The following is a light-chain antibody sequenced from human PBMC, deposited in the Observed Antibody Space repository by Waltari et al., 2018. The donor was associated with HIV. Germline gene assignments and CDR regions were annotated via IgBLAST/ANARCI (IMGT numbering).Light chain of an antibody. CDR1: SSAVGGYNY. V-gene: IGLV2-8*01. CDR2: EVT. J-gene: IGLJ2*01. CDR3: SSFAGSLVV. Sequence: QSALIQPPSASGSPGPSVTISCTGSSSAVGGYNYVAWYQQHPGKAPKLTIYEVTKRPSGVPDRFSGSKSGNTASLTVSGLQAEDEADYYCSSFAGSLVVFGGGTKLTVL.